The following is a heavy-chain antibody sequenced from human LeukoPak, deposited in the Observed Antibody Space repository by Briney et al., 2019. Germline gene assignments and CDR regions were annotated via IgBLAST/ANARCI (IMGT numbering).Heavy chain of an antibody. J-gene: IGHJ4*02. CDR1: GFSFRGYT. CDR2: ISWNGVTT. CDR3: AKDPRAHTYGWSWRYFDY. V-gene: IGHV3-43*01. Sequence: PGGSLRLSCAASGFSFRGYTMHWVRQVPGKGLEWVSLISWNGVTTYYADSVKGRFTISRDNSKNTLYLQMNSLRAEDTAVYYCAKDPRAHTYGWSWRYFDYWGQGTLVTVSS. D-gene: IGHD5-18*01.